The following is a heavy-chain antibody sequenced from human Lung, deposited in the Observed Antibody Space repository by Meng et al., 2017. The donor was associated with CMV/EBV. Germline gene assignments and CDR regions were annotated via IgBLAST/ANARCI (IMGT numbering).Heavy chain of an antibody. D-gene: IGHD2-2*01. CDR1: GFTFTAHY. CDR2: INPNSGGA. V-gene: IGHV1-2*02. Sequence: ASXXVSXKASGFTFTAHYIHWVRQAPGQGLEWMGWINPNSGGANYAQKFQGRVTMTRDTSISTAHMELSGLTSDDTAVYFCARDHEHQPLLNNWFDPWGQGTLVTVSS. J-gene: IGHJ5*02. CDR3: ARDHEHQPLLNNWFDP.